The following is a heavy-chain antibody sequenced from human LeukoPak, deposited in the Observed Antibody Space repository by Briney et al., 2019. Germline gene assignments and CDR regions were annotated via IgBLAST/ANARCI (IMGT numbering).Heavy chain of an antibody. D-gene: IGHD2-15*01. J-gene: IGHJ4*02. V-gene: IGHV4-30-2*01. CDR3: ASQIYCSGSSCYLDY. CDR1: GGSINSSGYS. Sequence: SQTLSLTCAVSGGSINSSGYSWSWIRQPPGKGLEWIGYIYHSGSTYYNPSLNSRVTLSVDRSKNQFSLKLSSVTAAGTAVYYCASQIYCSGSSCYLDYWGQGTLVTVSS. CDR2: IYHSGST.